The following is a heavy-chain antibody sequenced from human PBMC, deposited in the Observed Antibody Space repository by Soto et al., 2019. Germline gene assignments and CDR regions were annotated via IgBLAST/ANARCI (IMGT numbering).Heavy chain of an antibody. CDR1: GFTFDDYA. V-gene: IGHV3-30*18. Sequence: GGSLRLSCAASGFTFDDYAMHWVRQAPGKGLEWVSGICYDRSNKCYADSVKGRFTISRDNAKNTLYLQMNSLRAEDTAVYYCAKDLYGGYCSGGSCYDSFGIFVYWGQGTLVTVSS. J-gene: IGHJ4*02. D-gene: IGHD2-15*01. CDR2: ICYDRSNK. CDR3: AKDLYGGYCSGGSCYDSFGIFVY.